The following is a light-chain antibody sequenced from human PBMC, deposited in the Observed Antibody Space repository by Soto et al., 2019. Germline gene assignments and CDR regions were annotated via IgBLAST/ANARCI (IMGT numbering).Light chain of an antibody. CDR1: QSVSSSY. CDR3: QHYSCSPET. CDR2: DAS. V-gene: IGKV3-20*01. J-gene: IGKJ1*01. Sequence: EIVLTQSPGTLSLSPGERATLSCRASQSVSSSYLAWYQQKPGQAPRLLIYDASSRATGIPDRFSGSGSGTDFTLTISRLEPEDFAVYYCQHYSCSPETFGQGTKVEIK.